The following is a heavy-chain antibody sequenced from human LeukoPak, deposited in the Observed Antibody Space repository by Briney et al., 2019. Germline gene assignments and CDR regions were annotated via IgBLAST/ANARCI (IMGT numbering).Heavy chain of an antibody. CDR1: GFTFSGSA. V-gene: IGHV3-73*01. CDR2: IRSKANSYAT. D-gene: IGHD6-13*01. CDR3: TRPGYSSSWPYYYYYMDV. J-gene: IGHJ6*03. Sequence: GGSLRLSCAASGFTFSGSAMHRVRQASGKGLEWVGRIRSKANSYATAYAASVKGRFTISRDDSKNTAYLQMNSLKTEDTAVYYCTRPGYSSSWPYYYYYMDVWGKGTTVTVSS.